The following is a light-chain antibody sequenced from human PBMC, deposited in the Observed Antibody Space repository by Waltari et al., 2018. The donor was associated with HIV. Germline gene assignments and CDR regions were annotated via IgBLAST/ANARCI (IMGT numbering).Light chain of an antibody. CDR2: DAS. CDR1: QEISNY. V-gene: IGKV1-33*01. CDR3: QQYDNLPIT. Sequence: DIQMTQSPSSLSASVGDRVTITCQASQEISNYLNWYQQKPGKAPKLLIYDASNLERGVPSRFSGSGSGTDFTFTISSLQPEDIATYYCQQYDNLPITFGQGTRLEIK. J-gene: IGKJ5*01.